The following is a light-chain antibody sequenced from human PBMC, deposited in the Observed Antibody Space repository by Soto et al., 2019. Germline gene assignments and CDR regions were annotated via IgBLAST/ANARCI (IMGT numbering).Light chain of an antibody. CDR2: DAS. CDR1: QGISSA. V-gene: IGKV1-13*02. CDR3: QQFNSYPRT. J-gene: IGKJ5*01. Sequence: AIQLTQSPSSLSASVGDRVTITCRASQGISSALAWYQQKPGKAPKLLIYDASSLESGVPSRFSGSGSGTDFTLPISSLQPEDFATYYCQQFNSYPRTFGQGTPLEIK.